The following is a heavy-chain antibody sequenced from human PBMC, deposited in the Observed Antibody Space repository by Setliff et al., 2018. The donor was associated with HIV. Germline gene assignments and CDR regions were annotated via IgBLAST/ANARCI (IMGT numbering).Heavy chain of an antibody. V-gene: IGHV1-18*01. CDR1: GYIFGNYG. CDR3: TRGPWSKVVTTDTFDI. CDR2: ISGHNGNT. J-gene: IGHJ3*02. Sequence: ASVKVPCKASGYIFGNYGINWVRQAPGQGLEWMGWISGHNGNTNSAQKVQGRVIMTTDTSTSTAYMELRSLRSDDAAVYYCTRGPWSKVVTTDTFDIWGQGTMVTVSS. D-gene: IGHD1-26*01.